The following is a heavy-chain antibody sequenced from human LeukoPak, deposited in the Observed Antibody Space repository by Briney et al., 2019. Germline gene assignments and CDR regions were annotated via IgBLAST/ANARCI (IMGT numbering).Heavy chain of an antibody. J-gene: IGHJ6*02. V-gene: IGHV3-30*18. CDR1: GFSFSSYG. CDR2: ISYDGSNK. CDR3: AKVRRDYYYYGMDV. Sequence: GGSLRLSCAASGFSFSSYGMHWVRQAPGKGLEWVAVISYDGSNKHYADSVKGRFTISRDKSKNTLYLQMNSLRAEDTAVYYCAKVRRDYYYYGMDVWGQGTTVTVSS.